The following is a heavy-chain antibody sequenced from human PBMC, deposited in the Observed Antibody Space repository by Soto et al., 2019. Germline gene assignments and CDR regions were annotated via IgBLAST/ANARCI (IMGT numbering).Heavy chain of an antibody. D-gene: IGHD3-3*01. CDR3: ARVLKKLVKIHWSGYYDYWFDP. CDR1: DYMSTSYG. Sequence: GASVKVSCKASDYMSTSYGISWVRQARGQGLEWMGWTSADNRNRNYAQKFQGRVTMTTDTPTRTAYMELRSLTSDDTAVYYCARVLKKLVKIHWSGYYDYWFDPWGQGTLVTVSS. J-gene: IGHJ5*02. V-gene: IGHV1-18*01. CDR2: TSADNRNR.